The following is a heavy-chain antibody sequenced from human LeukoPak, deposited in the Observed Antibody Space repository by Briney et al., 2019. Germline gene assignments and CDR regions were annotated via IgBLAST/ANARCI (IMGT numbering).Heavy chain of an antibody. CDR2: ISHSGST. CDR3: ASLIWFGELLPNDAFDI. Sequence: PSETLSLTCAVCGGSLRGYYWSGLRHPPGKGLEWFGEISHSGSTNYNPSLKSRVTISVDTSKNQFSLKLSSVTAADTAVYYWASLIWFGELLPNDAFDIWGQGTMVTVSS. J-gene: IGHJ3*02. D-gene: IGHD3-10*01. CDR1: GGSLRGYY. V-gene: IGHV4-34*01.